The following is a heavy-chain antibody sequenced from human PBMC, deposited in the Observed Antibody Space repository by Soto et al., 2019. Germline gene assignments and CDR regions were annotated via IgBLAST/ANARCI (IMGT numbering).Heavy chain of an antibody. CDR2: IKQDGSEK. CDR3: ASADLGAFDI. CDR1: GFTFSSYW. J-gene: IGHJ3*02. Sequence: VGSLRLFCAASGFTFSSYWMSWVRQAPGKGLEWVANIKQDGSEKYYVDSVKGRFTISRDNAKNSLYLQMNSLRAEDTAVYYCASADLGAFDIWGQGTMVTVSS. V-gene: IGHV3-7*03.